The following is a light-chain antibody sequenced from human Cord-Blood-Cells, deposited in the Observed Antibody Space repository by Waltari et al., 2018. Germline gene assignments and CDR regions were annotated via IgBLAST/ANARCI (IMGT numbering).Light chain of an antibody. CDR2: DAS. CDR1: QSVSSY. CDR3: QQRSNWPPIT. Sequence: EIVLTQSPATLSLSPGERATLSCRASQSVSSYLAWYQQQPGQAPRLLIYDASNRATGIPARFSGSVSGTDFTLTIISLEPEDFAVYYCQQRSNWPPITFGQGTRLEIK. V-gene: IGKV3-11*01. J-gene: IGKJ5*01.